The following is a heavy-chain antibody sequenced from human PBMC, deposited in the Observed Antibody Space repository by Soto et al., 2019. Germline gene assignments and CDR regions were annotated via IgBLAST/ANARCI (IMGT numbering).Heavy chain of an antibody. J-gene: IGHJ4*02. Sequence: PSETLSLTCTVSGGSISSGGYSWGWIRQPPGKGLELIGYVFHSGSTYYSPSLKSRVTISVDGSKNQFSLKLSSVTAADTAVYYCARGSYGAGSDYWGQGTLVTV. V-gene: IGHV4-30-2*01. CDR2: VFHSGST. CDR3: ARGSYGAGSDY. D-gene: IGHD3-10*01. CDR1: GGSISSGGYS.